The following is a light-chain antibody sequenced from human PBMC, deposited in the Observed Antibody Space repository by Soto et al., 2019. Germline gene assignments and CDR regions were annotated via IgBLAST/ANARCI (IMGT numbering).Light chain of an antibody. J-gene: IGKJ5*01. CDR1: ESVSSH. V-gene: IGKV3-15*01. CDR2: DSS. CDR3: HHYHNWPMT. Sequence: EIVRTQSPATLSVSPGQRYTLSCMASESVSSHLAWYQQKPVQAPRLLIYDSSTRATGIPARFSGSESGTEFTLTISSLQSEDFAVYYCHHYHNWPMTFGQGTRLDIK.